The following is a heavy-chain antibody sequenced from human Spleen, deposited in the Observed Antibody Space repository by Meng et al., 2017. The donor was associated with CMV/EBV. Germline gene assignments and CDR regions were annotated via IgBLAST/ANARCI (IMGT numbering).Heavy chain of an antibody. CDR2: ISSSGTSR. CDR3: ARAQTMPGVFDI. J-gene: IGHJ3*02. V-gene: IGHV3-21*01. CDR1: GFTFSDYV. Sequence: ETLSLTCAASGFTFSDYVMNWVRQAPEKGLEWVSSISSSGTSRSYADSLKGRFTISRDNAKNSLYLQMNSLRAEDTAVYYCARAQTMPGVFDIWGQGTMVTVSS. D-gene: IGHD2-2*01.